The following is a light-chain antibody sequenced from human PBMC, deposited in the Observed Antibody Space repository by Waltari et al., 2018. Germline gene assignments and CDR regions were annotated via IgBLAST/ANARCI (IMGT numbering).Light chain of an antibody. CDR1: SPNIGNNY. CDR3: AAWDDSLSGAV. J-gene: IGLJ7*01. Sequence: QSVLTQPPSASGTPGHRVTISCSGSSPNIGNNYVYWYQQRPGTAPKLLIYRNNQRPSGVPDRFSGSKSGTSASLAISGLRSEDEADYYCAAWDDSLSGAVFGGGTQLTVL. V-gene: IGLV1-47*01. CDR2: RNN.